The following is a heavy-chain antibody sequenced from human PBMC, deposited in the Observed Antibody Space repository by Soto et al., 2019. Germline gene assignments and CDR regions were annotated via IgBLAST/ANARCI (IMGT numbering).Heavy chain of an antibody. CDR2: INAGNGNT. CDR3: ARAVVGSWNAGFFDC. CDR1: GYIFTNYA. J-gene: IGHJ4*02. Sequence: QVQLVQSGAEVKKPGASVMVSCKASGYIFTNYAIQWVRQAPGQRLEWMGWINAGNGNTGYSQNFQGRVTITKDTSATTASMELRSLRAVDTAADYCARAVVGSWNAGFFDCWGQGTLVTVSS. D-gene: IGHD1-1*01. V-gene: IGHV1-3*01.